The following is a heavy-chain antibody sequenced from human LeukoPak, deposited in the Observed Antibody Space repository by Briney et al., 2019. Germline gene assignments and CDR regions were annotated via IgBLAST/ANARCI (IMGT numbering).Heavy chain of an antibody. D-gene: IGHD1-26*01. CDR1: GFTFRNYW. V-gene: IGHV3-7*03. Sequence: SGGSLRLSCEASGFTFRNYWMSWVRQTPGAGLEWVANIKQDGSRQYYVDSVKGRFAISRDNAKNLLFLEMNSLRDEDTAIYYCVRDDWEPGDHWGQGTVVTVSS. J-gene: IGHJ5*02. CDR3: VRDDWEPGDH. CDR2: IKQDGSRQ.